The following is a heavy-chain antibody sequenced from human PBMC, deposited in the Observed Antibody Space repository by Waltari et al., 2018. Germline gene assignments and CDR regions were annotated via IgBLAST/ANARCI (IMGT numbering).Heavy chain of an antibody. Sequence: QVQLQQSGPGLVKPSQTLSLTCAISGDSVSSNSAAWNWIRQSPSTGLEWLGRTYYRSKWYNDYAVSVKSRITINPDTSKNQFSLQLNSVTPEDTAVYYCARDVVNIAARPFYGMDVWGQGTTVTVSS. CDR1: GDSVSSNSAA. CDR3: ARDVVNIAARPFYGMDV. V-gene: IGHV6-1*01. D-gene: IGHD6-6*01. CDR2: TYYRSKWYN. J-gene: IGHJ6*02.